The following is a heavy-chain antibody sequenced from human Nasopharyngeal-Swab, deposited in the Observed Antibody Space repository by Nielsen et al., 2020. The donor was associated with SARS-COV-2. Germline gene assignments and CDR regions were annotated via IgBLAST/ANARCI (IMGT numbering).Heavy chain of an antibody. CDR2: IYSGGSST. CDR1: GFTFSSYA. Sequence: GGSLRLSCAASGFTFSSYAMSWVHQAPGKGLEWVSVIYSGGSSTYYADSVKGRFTISRDNSKNTLYLQMNSLRAEDTAVYYCAKDLRDSSGYYAFDYWGQGTLVTVSS. J-gene: IGHJ4*02. CDR3: AKDLRDSSGYYAFDY. D-gene: IGHD3-22*01. V-gene: IGHV3-23*03.